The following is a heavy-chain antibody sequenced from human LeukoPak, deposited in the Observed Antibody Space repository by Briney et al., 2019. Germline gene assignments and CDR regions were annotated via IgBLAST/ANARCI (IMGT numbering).Heavy chain of an antibody. CDR1: GFTFSSYA. Sequence: GGSLRLSCAASGFTFSSYAMHWVRQAPGKGLEWVAVISYDGSNKYYADSVKGRFTISRDNSKNTRCLQMNSLRAEDTALYYCARDDGGGNYSSGWYFRYWGEGTLVTVSS. J-gene: IGHJ4*02. V-gene: IGHV3-30*04. D-gene: IGHD6-25*01. CDR3: ARDDGGGNYSSGWYFRY. CDR2: ISYDGSNK.